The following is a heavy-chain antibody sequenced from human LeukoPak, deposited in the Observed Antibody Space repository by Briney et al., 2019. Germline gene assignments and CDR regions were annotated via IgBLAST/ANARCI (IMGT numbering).Heavy chain of an antibody. CDR2: IYASGST. CDR1: GGSIRNYY. CDR3: ARDRYYGSGSYYFPYYYYYMDV. Sequence: PPETLSLTCTVSGGSIRNYYWSWIRQPAGKGLEWIGRIYASGSTNYNPSLKSRVTMSVDTSKNQFSLKLSSVTAADTAVYYCARDRYYGSGSYYFPYYYYYMDVWGKGTTVTVSS. J-gene: IGHJ6*03. V-gene: IGHV4-4*07. D-gene: IGHD3-10*01.